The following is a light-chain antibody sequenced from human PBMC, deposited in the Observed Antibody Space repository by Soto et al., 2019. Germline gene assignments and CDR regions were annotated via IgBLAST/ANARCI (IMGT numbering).Light chain of an antibody. CDR3: MQPLENFRT. Sequence: LHKNGYNYVDWYMQKPGQSPQLLVYLCSNRASGVPDRFSGSGSDTYFAREISRVEAVDVGVYYCMQPLENFRTFGQGTKVDIK. CDR2: LCS. CDR1: LHKNGYNY. V-gene: IGKV2-28*01. J-gene: IGKJ1*01.